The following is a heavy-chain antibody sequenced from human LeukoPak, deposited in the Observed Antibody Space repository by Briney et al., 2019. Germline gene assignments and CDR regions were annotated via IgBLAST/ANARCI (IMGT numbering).Heavy chain of an antibody. J-gene: IGHJ1*01. Sequence: SETLSLTCTVSDGSINIYSYYWSWIRQPPGKGLEYIGYIFPTGSTNYNPSLKSRVSISVDTSKNQFSLKVNSVTAADTAVYYCAGAAAGSPFQHWGQGTLVTVSS. V-gene: IGHV4-4*09. D-gene: IGHD6-13*01. CDR2: IFPTGST. CDR3: AGAAAGSPFQH. CDR1: DGSINIYSYY.